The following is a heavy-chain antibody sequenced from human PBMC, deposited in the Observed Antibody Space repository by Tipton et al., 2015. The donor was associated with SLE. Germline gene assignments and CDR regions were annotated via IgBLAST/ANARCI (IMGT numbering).Heavy chain of an antibody. CDR2: IYTSGST. CDR1: GGSISSGSYY. CDR3: ARGSPDAFDI. V-gene: IGHV4-61*02. J-gene: IGHJ3*02. Sequence: VSGGSISSGSYYWSWIRQPAGKGLEWIGRIYTSGSTNYNPSLKSRVTISVDTSKNQFSLKLSSVTAADTAVYYCARGSPDAFDIWGQGTMVTVSS.